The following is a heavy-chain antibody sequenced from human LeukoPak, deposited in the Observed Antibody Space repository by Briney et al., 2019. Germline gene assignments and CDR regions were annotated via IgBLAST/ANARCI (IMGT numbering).Heavy chain of an antibody. CDR3: ARDSSGWDEYFQH. Sequence: PSETLSLTCTCTGCSNSSYYWSWIRQPACKGLEWNGRIYTCGSTNYNPSLKSRVTMSVDTSKNQFSLKLSSVTAADTAVYYCARDSSGWDEYFQHWGQGTPVTVSS. CDR1: GCSNSSYY. D-gene: IGHD6-19*01. V-gene: IGHV4-4*07. J-gene: IGHJ1*01. CDR2: IYTCGST.